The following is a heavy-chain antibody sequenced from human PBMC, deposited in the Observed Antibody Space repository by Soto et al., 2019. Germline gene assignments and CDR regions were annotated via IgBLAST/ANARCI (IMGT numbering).Heavy chain of an antibody. Sequence: ASVKVSCKASGYTFTSYGISWVRQAPGQGLEWMGWINPFNGKTNYAQKFQGRVTMTTDTSTTTAYMELRNLRSDDTAVYYCARGRGSGSRGFDPWGQGTLVTVSS. D-gene: IGHD1-26*01. CDR2: INPFNGKT. V-gene: IGHV1-18*01. CDR1: GYTFTSYG. J-gene: IGHJ5*02. CDR3: ARGRGSGSRGFDP.